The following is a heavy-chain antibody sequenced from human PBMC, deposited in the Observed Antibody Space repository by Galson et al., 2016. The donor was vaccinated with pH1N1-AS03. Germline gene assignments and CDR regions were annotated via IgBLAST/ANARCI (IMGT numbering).Heavy chain of an antibody. Sequence: SVKVSCKASGGSFSTYAITWVRQAPGQGLEWMGGIIPVFDTPNYAQKFQGRVTTTADESRNTAYMELSSLRSADTAVYYCAREATIFGVAGLHMDVWGQGTTVTVSS. CDR3: AREATIFGVAGLHMDV. CDR1: GGSFSTYA. J-gene: IGHJ6*02. D-gene: IGHD3-3*01. V-gene: IGHV1-69*13. CDR2: IIPVFDTP.